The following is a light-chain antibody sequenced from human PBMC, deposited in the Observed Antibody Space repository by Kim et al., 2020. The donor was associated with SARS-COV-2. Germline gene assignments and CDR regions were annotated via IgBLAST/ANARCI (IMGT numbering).Light chain of an antibody. J-gene: IGKJ2*01. CDR2: RAS. CDR1: QRIDTS. Sequence: LSASVGDRVTITRRASQRIDTSLAWFQQRSGKAPKVLIYRASNLESGVPSRFSGSGSGTEFNLTISSLQPDDFATYYCQQYYRYSSFGQGTKLEI. CDR3: QQYYRYSS. V-gene: IGKV1-5*03.